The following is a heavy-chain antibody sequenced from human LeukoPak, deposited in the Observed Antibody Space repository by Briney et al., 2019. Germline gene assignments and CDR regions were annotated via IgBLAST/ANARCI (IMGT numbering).Heavy chain of an antibody. J-gene: IGHJ6*02. D-gene: IGHD6-13*01. CDR3: ARDSHSSSLLENGMDV. CDR1: GYTFTGYY. Sequence: ASVKVSCKASGYTFTGYYMHWVRQAPGQGLEWMGWINPNSGGTNYAQKFQGRVTMTRDTSISTAYMELSSLRSEDTAVYYCARDSHSSSLLENGMDVWGQGTTVTVSS. CDR2: INPNSGGT. V-gene: IGHV1-2*02.